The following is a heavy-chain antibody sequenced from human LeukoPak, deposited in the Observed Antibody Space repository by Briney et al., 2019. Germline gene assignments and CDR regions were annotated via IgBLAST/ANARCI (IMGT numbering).Heavy chain of an antibody. V-gene: IGHV4-38-2*02. J-gene: IGHJ6*03. CDR1: GYSISSGYY. Sequence: PSETLSLTCTVSGYSISSGYYWGWIRQPPGKGLEWIGSIYHSGSTYYNPSLKSRVTISVDTSKNQFSLKLSSVTAADTAVYYCARAQGLWFGEFYYYYYYMDVWGKGTTVTISS. CDR2: IYHSGST. CDR3: ARAQGLWFGEFYYYYYYMDV. D-gene: IGHD3-10*01.